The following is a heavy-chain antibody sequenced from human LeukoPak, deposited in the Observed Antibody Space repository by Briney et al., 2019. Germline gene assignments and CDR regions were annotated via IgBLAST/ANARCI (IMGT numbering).Heavy chain of an antibody. CDR2: IYYSGST. D-gene: IGHD3-9*01. Sequence: SETLSLTCTVSGGSLSSSSYYWGWIRQPPGTGLEWIGSIYYSGSTYYNPSLKSRVTISVDTSKNQFSLKLSSVAAADAAVYYCASRRYFDWLVDYWGQGTLVTVSS. V-gene: IGHV4-39*01. J-gene: IGHJ4*02. CDR3: ASRRYFDWLVDY. CDR1: GGSLSSSSYY.